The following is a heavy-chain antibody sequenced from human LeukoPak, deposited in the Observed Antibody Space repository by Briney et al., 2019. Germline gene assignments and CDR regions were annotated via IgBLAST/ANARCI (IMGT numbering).Heavy chain of an antibody. CDR2: IHYSGTI. CDR1: GGSITNDY. V-gene: IGHV4-59*01. J-gene: IGHJ4*02. D-gene: IGHD3-16*01. Sequence: SETLSLTCTVSGGSITNDYWNWIRQSSGKQLEWIGSIHYSGTINYSPSLKGRITISLDTSKNQFSLKLSSVTAADTAMYYCATSYDHGWLIGSWGQGTLVTVSS. CDR3: ATSYDHGWLIGS.